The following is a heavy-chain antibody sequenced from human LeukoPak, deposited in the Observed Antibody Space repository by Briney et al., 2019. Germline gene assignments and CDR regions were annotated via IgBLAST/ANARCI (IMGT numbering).Heavy chain of an antibody. CDR2: INPNSGGT. Sequence: ASVKVSCKASGYTFTRYYMHWVRQAPGQRLEWMGWINPNSGGTNYPQKLQGRVTMTTETSTRTAYLELRSLRSDVTAVYDCARESLSEIVVFDIWGQGTMVTVSS. V-gene: IGHV1-2*02. J-gene: IGHJ3*02. CDR3: ARESLSEIVVFDI. CDR1: GYTFTRYY. D-gene: IGHD2-15*01.